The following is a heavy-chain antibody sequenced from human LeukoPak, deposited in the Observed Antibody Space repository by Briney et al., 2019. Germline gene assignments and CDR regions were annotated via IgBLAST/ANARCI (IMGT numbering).Heavy chain of an antibody. D-gene: IGHD1-26*01. J-gene: IGHJ3*02. Sequence: SVKVSCKASGGTFSSYAISWVRQAPGQGLEWMGRIIPILGIANYAQKFQGRVTITADKSTSTAYMELSSLRSEDTAVYYCARESPGSYYAFDIWGQGTMVTVSS. CDR1: GGTFSSYA. V-gene: IGHV1-69*04. CDR2: IIPILGIA. CDR3: ARESPGSYYAFDI.